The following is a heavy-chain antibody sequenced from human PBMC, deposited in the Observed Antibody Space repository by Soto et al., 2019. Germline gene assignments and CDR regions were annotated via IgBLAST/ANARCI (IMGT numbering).Heavy chain of an antibody. Sequence: SETRSLTRPVSGGSISRSSQYEEEIRQPPGKGLEWIGSIYYSGSTYYNPSLKSRVTISVDTSKNQLSLKLSSVTAADSAVYYCARRYGYYSDYWGQGTRVTVPA. D-gene: IGHD4-17*01. CDR2: IYYSGST. J-gene: IGHJ4*02. CDR1: GGSISRSSQY. V-gene: IGHV4-39*01. CDR3: ARRYGYYSDY.